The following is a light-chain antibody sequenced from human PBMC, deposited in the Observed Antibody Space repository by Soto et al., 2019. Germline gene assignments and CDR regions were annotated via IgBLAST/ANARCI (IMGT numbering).Light chain of an antibody. CDR3: LQDINYPWT. CDR2: AAS. J-gene: IGKJ1*01. CDR1: QSISAW. V-gene: IGKV1-5*01. Sequence: DIQMTQSPCTLSASVGDRVTITCRASQSISAWLAWYQQKPGKAPKLLIFAASSLQSGVPPRFSGSGSGTDFTLAISSLQPEDSATYYCLQDINYPWTFGQGTKVDIK.